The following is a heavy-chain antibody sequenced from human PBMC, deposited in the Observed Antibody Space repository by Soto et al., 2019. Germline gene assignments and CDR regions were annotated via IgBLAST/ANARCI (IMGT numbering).Heavy chain of an antibody. Sequence: QVQLQESGPGLVKPSETLSLTCAVSGGPMSSYYWSWIRQPPGKGLGWIASIYYTGSTKYNPSLAGRVTISIDTSKNHFSLRLSSLTAADSAVYYCARTLRLLDWGPRPNYFDSWGQGTLVTVSS. V-gene: IGHV4-59*01. D-gene: IGHD3-3*01. J-gene: IGHJ4*02. CDR2: IYYTGST. CDR3: ARTLRLLDWGPRPNYFDS. CDR1: GGPMSSYY.